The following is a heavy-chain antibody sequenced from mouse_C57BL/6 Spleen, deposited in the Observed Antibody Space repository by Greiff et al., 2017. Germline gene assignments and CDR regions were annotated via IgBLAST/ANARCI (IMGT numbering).Heavy chain of an antibody. D-gene: IGHD2-4*01. Sequence: VQLQQSGAELARPGASVKLSCKASGYTFTSSGISWVKQRTGQGLEWIGEIYPRSGNTYYNEKFKGKATLTADKSSSTAYMELRSLTSEDSAVYFWARGRCYYDYDVIAYWGQGTLVPVSA. CDR1: GYTFTSSG. V-gene: IGHV1-81*01. CDR3: ARGRCYYDYDVIAY. CDR2: IYPRSGNT. J-gene: IGHJ3*01.